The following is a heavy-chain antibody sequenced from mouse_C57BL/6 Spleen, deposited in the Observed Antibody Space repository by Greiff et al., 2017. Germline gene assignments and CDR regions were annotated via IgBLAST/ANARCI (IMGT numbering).Heavy chain of an antibody. V-gene: IGHV1-72*01. CDR2: IDPNSGGT. D-gene: IGHD1-1*01. J-gene: IGHJ2*01. CDR3: ARGDYGSSPLDY. CDR1: GYTFTRYW. Sequence: QVQLQQPGAELVKPGASVKLSCKASGYTFTRYWMHWVTQRPGRGLEWIGRIDPNSGGTKYTEKFKSKATLTVDKSSSTAYMQLSSLTSEDSAIYYCARGDYGSSPLDYWGQGTTLKVSS.